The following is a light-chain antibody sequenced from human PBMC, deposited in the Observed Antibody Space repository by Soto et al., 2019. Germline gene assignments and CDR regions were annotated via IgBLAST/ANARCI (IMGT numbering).Light chain of an antibody. CDR2: EVS. CDR3: SSYTTSSTAYV. CDR1: SSDVGNYNY. J-gene: IGLJ1*01. V-gene: IGLV2-14*01. Sequence: QSAPTQPASVSGSPGQSITISCTGTSSDVGNYNYVSWYQQQPGKAPKLMIYEVSNRPSGVSNRFSGSKSGNTASLTISGLQAEDEADYYCSSYTTSSTAYVFGIGTKLTVL.